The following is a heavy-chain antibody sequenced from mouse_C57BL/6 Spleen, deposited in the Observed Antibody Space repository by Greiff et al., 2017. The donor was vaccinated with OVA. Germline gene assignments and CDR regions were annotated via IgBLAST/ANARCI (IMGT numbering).Heavy chain of an antibody. V-gene: IGHV1-22*01. CDR3: ARGDDYGFAY. CDR1: GYTFTDYN. D-gene: IGHD2-4*01. CDR2: INPNNGGT. Sequence: EVKLMESGPELVKPGASVKMSCKASGYTFTDYNMHWVKQSHGKSLEWIGYINPNNGGTSYNQKFKGKATLTVNKSSSTAYMELRSLTSEDSAVYYCARGDDYGFAYWGQGTLVTVSA. J-gene: IGHJ3*01.